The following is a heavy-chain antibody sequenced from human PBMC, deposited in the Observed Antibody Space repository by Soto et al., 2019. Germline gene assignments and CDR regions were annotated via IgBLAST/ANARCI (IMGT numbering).Heavy chain of an antibody. D-gene: IGHD1-26*01. CDR3: ARRGSGSYYDY. J-gene: IGHJ4*02. Sequence: EVQLLESGGGLVQPGGSLRLSCAASGFTFSSYAMRWVRQAPVKGLEWVSAISGSGDSTYYADSVKGRFTISRDNSKNTLYLQMHSLRAEDTAVYYWARRGSGSYYDYWGQGPLVTVSS. V-gene: IGHV3-23*01. CDR1: GFTFSSYA. CDR2: ISGSGDST.